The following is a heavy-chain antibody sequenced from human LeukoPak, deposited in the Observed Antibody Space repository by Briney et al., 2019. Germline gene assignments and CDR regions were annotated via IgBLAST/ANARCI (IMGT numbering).Heavy chain of an antibody. CDR1: GFTFSSYA. CDR2: ISGSGGNT. Sequence: PGGSLRLFCAASGFTFSSYAMSWVRQAPGKGLEWVSVISGSGGNTYYADSVKGRFTFSRDNSKNTLYLQMNSLRAEDTAVYYCAKDLEGYHAYMDVWGKGTTVTVSS. J-gene: IGHJ6*03. CDR3: AKDLEGYHAYMDV. V-gene: IGHV3-23*01. D-gene: IGHD5-18*01.